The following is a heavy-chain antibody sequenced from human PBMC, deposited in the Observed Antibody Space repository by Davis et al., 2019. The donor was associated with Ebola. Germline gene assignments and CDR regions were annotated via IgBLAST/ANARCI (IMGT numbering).Heavy chain of an antibody. CDR1: GDTFNTYS. CDR3: ARVDYSNYLNWFDP. Sequence: SVKISCKSSGDTFNTYSISWIRQAPGQGLEWMGGIIPLFGTPNYAQKFQGRVTITADESTSTAYMELSSLRSEDTAVYYCARVDYSNYLNWFDPWGQGTLVTVSS. CDR2: IIPLFGTP. D-gene: IGHD4-11*01. V-gene: IGHV1-69*13. J-gene: IGHJ5*02.